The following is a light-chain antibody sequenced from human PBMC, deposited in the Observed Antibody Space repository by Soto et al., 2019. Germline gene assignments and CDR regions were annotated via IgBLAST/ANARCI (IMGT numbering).Light chain of an antibody. CDR1: SSDVGGYNY. CDR2: EVS. J-gene: IGLJ2*01. V-gene: IGLV2-14*01. Sequence: HSALTQPASVSGSPGQTITISCTGTSSDVGGYNYVSWYQQHPGKAPKLMIYEVSNRPSGVSNRFSGSKSGNTASLTISGLQAEDEADYYFSSYTSSSTLVFGGGTKVTVL. CDR3: SSYTSSSTLV.